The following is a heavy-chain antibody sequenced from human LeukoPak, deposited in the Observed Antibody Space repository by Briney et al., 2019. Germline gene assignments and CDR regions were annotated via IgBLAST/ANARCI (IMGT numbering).Heavy chain of an antibody. V-gene: IGHV3-48*04. CDR1: GFTFSSYS. D-gene: IGHD3-10*01. CDR3: ARARITMVRGVNGIDY. Sequence: GGSLRLSCAASGFTFSSYSMNWVRQAPGKGLEWVSYISSSSSTIYYADSVKGRFTISRDNAKNSLYLQMNSLRAEDTAVYYCARARITMVRGVNGIDYWGQGALVTVSS. CDR2: ISSSSSTI. J-gene: IGHJ4*02.